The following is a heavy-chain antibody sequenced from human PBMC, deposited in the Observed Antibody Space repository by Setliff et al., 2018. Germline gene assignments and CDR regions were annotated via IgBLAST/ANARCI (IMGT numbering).Heavy chain of an antibody. D-gene: IGHD3-3*01. J-gene: IGHJ6*02. V-gene: IGHV4-61*02. CDR2: LHTSGST. CDR1: GGSLNSGSYY. Sequence: SETLSLTCAVSGGSLNSGSYYWSWIRQSTERGLEWLGRLHTSGSTTYNPALSSRVTISVDTSTNQFSLKLRSVTAADTAVYYCARLSWNGLRYYGLDVWGQGTTVTVSS. CDR3: ARLSWNGLRYYGLDV.